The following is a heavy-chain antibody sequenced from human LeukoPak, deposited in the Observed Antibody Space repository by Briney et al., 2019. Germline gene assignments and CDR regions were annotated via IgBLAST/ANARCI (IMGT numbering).Heavy chain of an antibody. J-gene: IGHJ4*02. CDR2: INPSGGST. CDR3: ARVRESAGSSWYFDY. D-gene: IGHD6-13*01. V-gene: IGHV1-46*01. Sequence: ASVKVSCKASGYTFTSYYIHWVRQAPGQGLEWMGIINPSGGSTSYAQKFQGRVTITADKSTSTAYMELSSLRSEDTAVYYCARVRESAGSSWYFDYWGQGTLVTVSS. CDR1: GYTFTSYY.